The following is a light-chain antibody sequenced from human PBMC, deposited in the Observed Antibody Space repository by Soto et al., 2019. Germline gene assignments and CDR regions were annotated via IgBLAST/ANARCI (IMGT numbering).Light chain of an antibody. Sequence: QSVLTQPRSVSGSPGQSVTISCTGASSDVGGSNYVSWYQQHPGKAPKVMIYDVSERPSGVPDRFSGSRSGNTASLTISGLQAEDEADYYCCSYAGRYIWVFGGGTKLTVL. CDR2: DVS. J-gene: IGLJ3*02. CDR1: SSDVGGSNY. V-gene: IGLV2-11*01. CDR3: CSYAGRYIWV.